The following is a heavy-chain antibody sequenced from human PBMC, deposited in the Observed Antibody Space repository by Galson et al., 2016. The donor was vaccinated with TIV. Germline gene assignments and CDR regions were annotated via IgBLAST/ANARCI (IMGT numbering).Heavy chain of an antibody. CDR2: IIPILGLT. V-gene: IGHV1-69*04. J-gene: IGHJ5*02. CDR1: GGTFSNYA. Sequence: SVKVSCKASGGTFSNYAVSWVRQAPGQGLEWMGRIIPILGLTNYPQKFQGRVTITADESMTTAYMELSSLRSEDTAVYYCARALQDWWGSPDWFDPWGQGTLVTVSS. D-gene: IGHD2-21*01. CDR3: ARALQDWWGSPDWFDP.